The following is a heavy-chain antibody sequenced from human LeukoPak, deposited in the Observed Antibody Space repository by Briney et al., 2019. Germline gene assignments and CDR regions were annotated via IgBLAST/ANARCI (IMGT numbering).Heavy chain of an antibody. Sequence: GASVKVSCKASGYTFTSYYMHWVRQAPGQGLEWMGIINPSGGSTSYAQKFQGRVTMTRDTSRSTVYMELSSLRSEDTAVYYCARYGFSSGGLQGYWYFDLWGRGTLVTVSS. CDR1: GYTFTSYY. J-gene: IGHJ2*01. D-gene: IGHD6-19*01. V-gene: IGHV1-46*01. CDR3: ARYGFSSGGLQGYWYFDL. CDR2: INPSGGST.